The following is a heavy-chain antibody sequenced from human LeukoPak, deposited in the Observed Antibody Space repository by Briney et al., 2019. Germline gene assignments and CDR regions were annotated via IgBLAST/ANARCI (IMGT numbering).Heavy chain of an antibody. Sequence: GGSLRLSCAASGFTFSSHSLSWVRQAPGKGLEWVSAITSGSGSNVYYTDSLRGRFTISRDNSKNTLYLHMNSLRAEDTAVYYCARHGSWSFDYWGQGTLVTVSA. CDR2: ITSGSGSNV. V-gene: IGHV3-23*01. J-gene: IGHJ4*02. D-gene: IGHD6-13*01. CDR1: GFTFSSHS. CDR3: ARHGSWSFDY.